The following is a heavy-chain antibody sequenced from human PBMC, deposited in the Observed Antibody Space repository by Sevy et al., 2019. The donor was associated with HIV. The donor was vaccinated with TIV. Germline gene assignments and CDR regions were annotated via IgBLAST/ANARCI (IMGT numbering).Heavy chain of an antibody. CDR3: TSESDTAMDGTGWT. V-gene: IGHV3-49*03. Sequence: GGSLRLSCTASGFTFGDYAMSWFRQAPGKGLEWVGFIRSKAYGGTTEYAASVKGRFTISRDDSKSIAYLQMNSLKTEDTAVYYCTSESDTAMDGTGWTWGQGTLVTVSS. D-gene: IGHD5-18*01. J-gene: IGHJ5*02. CDR2: IRSKAYGGTT. CDR1: GFTFGDYA.